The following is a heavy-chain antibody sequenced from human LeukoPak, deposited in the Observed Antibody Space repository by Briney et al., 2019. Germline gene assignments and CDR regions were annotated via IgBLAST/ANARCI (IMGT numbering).Heavy chain of an antibody. Sequence: ASVRVSCKASGYMLSSHDINWVRQATGQGLEWMGWINPDSGNTGYAQKFQGRVTITRDTSISTAYMELSSLRSEDTAVYYCARVLSNWNYHDYWGQGTLVTVSS. CDR3: ARVLSNWNYHDY. CDR2: INPDSGNT. D-gene: IGHD1-1*01. CDR1: GYMLSSHD. J-gene: IGHJ4*02. V-gene: IGHV1-8*01.